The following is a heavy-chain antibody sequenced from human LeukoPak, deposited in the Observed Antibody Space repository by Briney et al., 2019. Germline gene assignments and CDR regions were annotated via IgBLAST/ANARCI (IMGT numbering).Heavy chain of an antibody. Sequence: GGSLRLSCAASGFTFSSYWMSWVRQAPGKGLEWVAVISYDGSNKYYADSVKGRFTISRDNSKNTLYLQMNSLRAEDTAVYYCAKDGQAMVRGARSYYGMDVWGQGTTVTVSS. V-gene: IGHV3-30*18. CDR1: GFTFSSYW. CDR2: ISYDGSNK. CDR3: AKDGQAMVRGARSYYGMDV. J-gene: IGHJ6*02. D-gene: IGHD3-10*01.